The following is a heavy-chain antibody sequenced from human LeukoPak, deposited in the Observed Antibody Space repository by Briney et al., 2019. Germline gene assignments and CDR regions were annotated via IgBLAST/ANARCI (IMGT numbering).Heavy chain of an antibody. CDR1: GGTFSSYA. CDR3: ARETVSVATSFDY. V-gene: IGHV1-69*04. CDR2: IIPILGIA. Sequence: GASVKVSCKASGGTFSSYAISWVRQAPGQRLEWMGRIIPILGIANYAQKFQGRVTITADKSTSTAYMELSSLRSEDTAVYYCARETVSVATSFDYWGQGTLVTVSS. J-gene: IGHJ4*02. D-gene: IGHD5-12*01.